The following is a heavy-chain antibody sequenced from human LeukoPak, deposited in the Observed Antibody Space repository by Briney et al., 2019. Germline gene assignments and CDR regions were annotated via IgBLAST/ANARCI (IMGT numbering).Heavy chain of an antibody. Sequence: SETLSLTCTVSGGSISSGGYYWSWICQHPGKGLEWIGYIYYSGSTYYNPSLKSRVTISVDTSKNQFSLKLSSVTAADTAVYYCARGTPPDFWSGYRYWFDPWGQGTLVTVSS. J-gene: IGHJ5*02. V-gene: IGHV4-31*03. D-gene: IGHD3-3*01. CDR3: ARGTPPDFWSGYRYWFDP. CDR2: IYYSGST. CDR1: GGSISSGGYY.